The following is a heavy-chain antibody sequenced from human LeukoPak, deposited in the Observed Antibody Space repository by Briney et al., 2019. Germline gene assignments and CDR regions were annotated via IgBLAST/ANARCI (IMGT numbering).Heavy chain of an antibody. V-gene: IGHV1-8*01. CDR1: GYTFTSYD. CDR3: ARARMKYSSSYWYFQH. D-gene: IGHD6-6*01. J-gene: IGHJ1*01. Sequence: GASVKVSCKASGYTFTSYDINWVRQATGQGLEWVGWMNPNSGNTGYAQKFQGRVTMTRNTSISTAYMELSSLRSEDTAVYYCARARMKYSSSYWYFQHWGQGTLVTVSS. CDR2: MNPNSGNT.